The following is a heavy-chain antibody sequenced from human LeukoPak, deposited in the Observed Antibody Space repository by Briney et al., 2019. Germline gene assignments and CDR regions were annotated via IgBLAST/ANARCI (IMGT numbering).Heavy chain of an antibody. CDR3: ASTDYDMAFDI. V-gene: IGHV4-31*03. CDR2: IYYSGST. D-gene: IGHD3-9*01. J-gene: IGHJ3*02. CDR1: GGSISSGGYY. Sequence: SQTLSLTCTVSGGSISSGGYYWSWIRQHPGKGLEWIGYIYYSGSTDYNPSLKSRFTMSVDTSKNQFSLKLSSVTAADTAVYYCASTDYDMAFDIWGQGTMVTVSS.